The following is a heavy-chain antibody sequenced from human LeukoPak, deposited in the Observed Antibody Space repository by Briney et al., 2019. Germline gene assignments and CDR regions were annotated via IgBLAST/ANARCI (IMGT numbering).Heavy chain of an antibody. Sequence: GGTLRLSCAASGFTFSSYGMTWVRQAPGKGLEWVSGISGSGGSTYYADSVKGRFTISRDNSKSTLYLQMNSLRVEDTAVYYCAKDLSEQYYYDSSGDAFDIWGKGTMVTVSS. CDR2: ISGSGGST. V-gene: IGHV3-23*01. CDR1: GFTFSSYG. CDR3: AKDLSEQYYYDSSGDAFDI. D-gene: IGHD3-22*01. J-gene: IGHJ3*02.